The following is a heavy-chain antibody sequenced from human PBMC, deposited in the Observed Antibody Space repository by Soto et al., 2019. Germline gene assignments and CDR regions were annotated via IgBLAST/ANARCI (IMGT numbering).Heavy chain of an antibody. CDR1: GFTFDDYA. V-gene: IGHV3-9*01. CDR3: AKGDKGIYGSGSYGIDY. J-gene: IGHJ4*02. CDR2: ISWNSGSI. Sequence: EVQLVESGGGLVQPGRSLRLSCAASGFTFDDYAMHWVRQAPGKGLEWVSGISWNSGSIGYADSVKGRFTISRDNAKNSLYLQMNSLRAEDTALYYCAKGDKGIYGSGSYGIDYWGQGTLVTVSS. D-gene: IGHD3-10*01.